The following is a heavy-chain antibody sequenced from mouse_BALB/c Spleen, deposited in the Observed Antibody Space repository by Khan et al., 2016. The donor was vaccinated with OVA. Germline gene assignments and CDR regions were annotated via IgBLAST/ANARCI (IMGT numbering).Heavy chain of an antibody. D-gene: IGHD2-10*01. CDR2: INTYTGEP. J-gene: IGHJ4*01. CDR3: ARPPYFSYTLDH. Sequence: QIQLVQSGPELKKPGETVKISCKASGYTFTNYGMNWVKQSPGKALKWMGWINTYTGEPTYADDFKGRFAFSLETSASTAYLQINNRKNEDTATYCCARPPYFSYTLDHWGKGTSVTVSS. CDR1: GYTFTNYG. V-gene: IGHV9-3-1*01.